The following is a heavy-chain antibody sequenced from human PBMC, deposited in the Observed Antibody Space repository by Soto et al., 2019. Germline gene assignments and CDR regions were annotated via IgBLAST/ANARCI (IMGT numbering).Heavy chain of an antibody. CDR2: ISAYNGNT. Sequence: ASVKVSCKASGYTFTIYGISWVLQAPGQGLEWMGWISAYNGNTNYAQKLQGRVTMTTDTSTSTAYMELRSLRSDDTAVYYCARGRTTIFGVVIMAPLDYWGQGTLVTVSS. CDR1: GYTFTIYG. D-gene: IGHD3-3*01. J-gene: IGHJ4*02. V-gene: IGHV1-18*01. CDR3: ARGRTTIFGVVIMAPLDY.